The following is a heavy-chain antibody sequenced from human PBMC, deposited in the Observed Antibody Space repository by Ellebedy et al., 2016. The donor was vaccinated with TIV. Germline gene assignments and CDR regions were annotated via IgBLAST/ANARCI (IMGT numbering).Heavy chain of an antibody. V-gene: IGHV1-2*02. D-gene: IGHD3-10*01. CDR1: GYTFTGYY. Sequence: AASVKVSCKASGYTFTGYYMHWVRQAPGQGLEWMGWINPNSGGTNYAQKFQGRVTMTRDTSISTAYMELSRLRSDDTAVYYCAIPLLWFGESDAFDIWGQGTMVTVSS. CDR2: INPNSGGT. CDR3: AIPLLWFGESDAFDI. J-gene: IGHJ3*02.